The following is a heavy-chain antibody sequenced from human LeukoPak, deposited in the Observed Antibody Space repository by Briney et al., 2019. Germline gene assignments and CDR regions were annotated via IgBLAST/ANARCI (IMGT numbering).Heavy chain of an antibody. CDR3: TKGTIWLPFDY. D-gene: IGHD5-18*01. Sequence: GGSLRLSCAASGVTFSDYAMSWARQAPGKGLEWVSGISGSGGSTYYADSVKGRFTISRDNSKNTLYLQLNSLSAEDTAVYYCTKGTIWLPFDYWGQGTLVTVSS. CDR1: GVTFSDYA. CDR2: ISGSGGST. V-gene: IGHV3-23*01. J-gene: IGHJ4*02.